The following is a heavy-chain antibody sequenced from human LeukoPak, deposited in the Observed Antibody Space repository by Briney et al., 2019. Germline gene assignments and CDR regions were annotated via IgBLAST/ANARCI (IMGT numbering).Heavy chain of an antibody. V-gene: IGHV4-38-2*02. J-gene: IGHJ3*02. Sequence: SETLSLTCIISGYTISSGYQWGWIRQPPGKGLEWIGNIYYSGSTYYNPSLKGRLTMSVDRSNNLFPLNLNSVTAADTAVYYCARIIAASQDVFDIWGQGTMITVSS. D-gene: IGHD6-6*01. CDR3: ARIIAASQDVFDI. CDR2: IYYSGST. CDR1: GYTISSGYQ.